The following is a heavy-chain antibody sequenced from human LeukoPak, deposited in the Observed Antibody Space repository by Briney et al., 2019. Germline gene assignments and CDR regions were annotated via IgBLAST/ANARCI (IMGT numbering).Heavy chain of an antibody. CDR1: GFTFSSYS. D-gene: IGHD3-22*01. CDR2: ISSSSSTI. Sequence: GGSLRLSCAASGFTFSSYSMNWVRQAPGKGLEWVSYISSSSSTIYYADSVKGRFTISRDNAKNSLYLQMNSLRAEDTAVYYCARGVTDYYDSSGYYFDYWGQGTLVTVSS. CDR3: ARGVTDYYDSSGYYFDY. V-gene: IGHV3-48*01. J-gene: IGHJ4*02.